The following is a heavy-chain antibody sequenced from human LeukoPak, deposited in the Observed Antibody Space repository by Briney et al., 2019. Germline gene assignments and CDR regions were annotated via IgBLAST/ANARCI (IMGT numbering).Heavy chain of an antibody. D-gene: IGHD7-27*01. Sequence: SVKVSCKASGGTFSSYAISWVRQAPGQGLEWMGGIIPIFGTANYAQKFQGRVTITTDESTSTAYMELSSLRSEDTAVYYCARYSKLGIDYYYYMDVWGKGTTVTVSS. J-gene: IGHJ6*03. CDR2: IIPIFGTA. V-gene: IGHV1-69*05. CDR1: GGTFSSYA. CDR3: ARYSKLGIDYYYYMDV.